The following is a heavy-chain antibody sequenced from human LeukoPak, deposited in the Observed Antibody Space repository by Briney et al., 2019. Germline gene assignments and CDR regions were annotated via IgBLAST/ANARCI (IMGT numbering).Heavy chain of an antibody. CDR3: ARGYGYQLLSP. CDR2: IYYSGST. CDR1: GGSISSYF. V-gene: IGHV4-59*01. D-gene: IGHD2-2*01. Sequence: PLETLSLTCTVSGGSISSYFWSWIRQPPGKGLEWIGYIYYSGSTNYNPSLKSRVTISVDTSKNQFSLKLSSVTAADTAVYYCARGYGYQLLSPWGQGTLVTVSS. J-gene: IGHJ5*02.